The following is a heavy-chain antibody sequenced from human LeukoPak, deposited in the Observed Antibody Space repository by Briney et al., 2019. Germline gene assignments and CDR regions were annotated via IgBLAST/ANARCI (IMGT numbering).Heavy chain of an antibody. Sequence: SVKVSCKASGGTFSSYAISWVRQAPGQGLEWIGGIIPIFGTANYAQKFQGRVTITADESTSTAYMEPSSLRSEDTAVYYCARAPVVRGVIGGFYYYYMDVWGKGTTVTISS. CDR1: GGTFSSYA. CDR2: IIPIFGTA. J-gene: IGHJ6*03. V-gene: IGHV1-69*01. CDR3: ARAPVVRGVIGGFYYYYMDV. D-gene: IGHD3-10*01.